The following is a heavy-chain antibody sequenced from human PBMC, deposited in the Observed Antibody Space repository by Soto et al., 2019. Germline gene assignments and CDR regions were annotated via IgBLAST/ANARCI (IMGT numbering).Heavy chain of an antibody. J-gene: IGHJ3*02. CDR1: GFTFSSYA. Sequence: PGGSLRLSCAASGFTFSSYAMSWVRQAPGKGLEWVSAISGSGGSIGYADSVKGRFTISRDNAKNSLYLQMNSLRAEDTALYYCAKDMSGYDCEAFDIWGQGTMVTVSS. CDR2: ISGSGGSI. D-gene: IGHD5-12*01. CDR3: AKDMSGYDCEAFDI. V-gene: IGHV3-23*01.